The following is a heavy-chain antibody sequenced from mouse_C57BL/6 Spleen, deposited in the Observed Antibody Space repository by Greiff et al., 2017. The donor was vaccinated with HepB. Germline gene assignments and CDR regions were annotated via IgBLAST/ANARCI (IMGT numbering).Heavy chain of an antibody. J-gene: IGHJ2*01. Sequence: EVKLVESGGGLVKPGGSLKLSCAASGFTFSSYAMSRVRQTPEKRLEWVATISDGGSYTYYPDNVKGRFTISRDNAKNNLYLQMSHLKSEDTAMYYCARERDGRYSDYWGQGTTLTVSS. CDR3: ARERDGRYSDY. CDR1: GFTFSSYA. CDR2: ISDGGSYT. V-gene: IGHV5-4*01. D-gene: IGHD2-3*01.